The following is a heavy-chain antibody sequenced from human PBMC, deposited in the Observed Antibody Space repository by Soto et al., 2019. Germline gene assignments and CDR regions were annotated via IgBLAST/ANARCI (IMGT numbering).Heavy chain of an antibody. J-gene: IGHJ6*03. CDR2: IKQDGSEK. D-gene: IGHD3-16*01. CDR1: GFVISSYL. Sequence: SMRHSCANCGFVISSYLRTRISQAQGKGLEWVANIKQDGSEKYYVDSVKGRFTISRDNAKNSLFLQINSLRAEDTALYYWAREVTLLGVGVSYYLDVWGKGTTVTVSS. V-gene: IGHV3-7*01. CDR3: AREVTLLGVGVSYYLDV.